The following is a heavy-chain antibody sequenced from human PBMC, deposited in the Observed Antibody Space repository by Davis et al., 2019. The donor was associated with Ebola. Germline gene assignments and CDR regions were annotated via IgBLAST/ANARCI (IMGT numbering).Heavy chain of an antibody. CDR1: GYTFTSYY. V-gene: IGHV1-18*04. Sequence: ASVKVSCKASGYTFTSYYMHWVRQAPGQGLEWMGWISAYNGNTNYAQKLQGRVTMTTDTSTSTAYMELRSLRSDDTAVYYCAREGAVAGTLVVPHYYYYGMDVWGQGTTVTVSS. D-gene: IGHD6-19*01. J-gene: IGHJ6*02. CDR3: AREGAVAGTLVVPHYYYYGMDV. CDR2: ISAYNGNT.